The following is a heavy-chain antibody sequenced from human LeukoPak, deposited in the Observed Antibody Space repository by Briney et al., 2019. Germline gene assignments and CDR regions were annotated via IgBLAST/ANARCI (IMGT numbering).Heavy chain of an antibody. J-gene: IGHJ1*01. D-gene: IGHD4-17*01. CDR2: ISYDGSNK. Sequence: GGSLRLSCAASGFTFSSYGMHWVRQAPGKGLEWVAVISYDGSNKYYADSVKGRFTISRDNSKNTLYLQMNSLRAEDTAVFYCATDQDHGYFRHWGQGSLVTVSS. V-gene: IGHV3-30*03. CDR3: ATDQDHGYFRH. CDR1: GFTFSSYG.